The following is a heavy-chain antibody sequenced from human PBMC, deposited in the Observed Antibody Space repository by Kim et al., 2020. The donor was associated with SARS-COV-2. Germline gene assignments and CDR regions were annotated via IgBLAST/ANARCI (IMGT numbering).Heavy chain of an antibody. CDR2: IYYSGST. Sequence: SETLSLTCTVSGGSISSYYWSWIRQLPGKGLEWIGYIYYSGSTNYNPSLKSRVTISVDTSKNQFSLKLSSVTAADTAVYYCASAPRITMVRGVLTWIDAFDICGKGKMVTVSS. V-gene: IGHV4-59*01. CDR1: GGSISSYY. CDR3: ASAPRITMVRGVLTWIDAFDI. D-gene: IGHD3-10*01. J-gene: IGHJ3*02.